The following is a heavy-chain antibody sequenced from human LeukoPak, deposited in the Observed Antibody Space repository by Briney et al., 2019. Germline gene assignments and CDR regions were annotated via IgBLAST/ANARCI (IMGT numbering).Heavy chain of an antibody. CDR1: GFTFSSYA. CDR3: AKFKFGGLPAVAGYYFDY. D-gene: IGHD6-19*01. Sequence: QSGGSLRLSCAASGFTFSSYAMSWVRQAPGKGLEWVSAISGSGGSTYYADSVKGRFTISRDNSKNTLYLQMNSLRAEDTAVYYCAKFKFGGLPAVAGYYFDYWGQGTLVTASS. CDR2: ISGSGGST. J-gene: IGHJ4*02. V-gene: IGHV3-23*01.